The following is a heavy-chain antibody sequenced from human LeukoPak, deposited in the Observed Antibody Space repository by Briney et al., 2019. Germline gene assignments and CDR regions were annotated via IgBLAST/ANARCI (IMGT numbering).Heavy chain of an antibody. V-gene: IGHV4-34*01. CDR2: INHSGST. CDR1: GGSFSGYY. D-gene: IGHD2-8*02. Sequence: PSETLSLTRAVYGGSFSGYYWSWIRQPPGKGLEWIGEINHSGSTSYNPSLKSRVTISVDTSKNQFSLKLSSVTAADTAVYYCARGLWWCSTRRGCWFDPWGQGTLVTVSS. CDR3: ARGLWWCSTRRGCWFDP. J-gene: IGHJ5*02.